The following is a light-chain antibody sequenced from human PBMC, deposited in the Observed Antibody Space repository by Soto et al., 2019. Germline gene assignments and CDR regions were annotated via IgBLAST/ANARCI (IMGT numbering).Light chain of an antibody. Sequence: DIVMTQSPATLSVSPGERATLSCRASQSVSSNLAWYQQKPGQAPRLLLYGASTRATGFPARFSGSGSGTEFTLTISSLQSEDFAVYYCQQYNNWPRTFGQGTKVDIK. V-gene: IGKV3-15*01. CDR1: QSVSSN. CDR2: GAS. CDR3: QQYNNWPRT. J-gene: IGKJ1*01.